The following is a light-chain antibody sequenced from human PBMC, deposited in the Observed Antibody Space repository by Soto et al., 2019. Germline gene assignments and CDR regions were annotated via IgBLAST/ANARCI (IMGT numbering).Light chain of an antibody. CDR1: QYVSNK. J-gene: IGKJ1*01. Sequence: IVMTQSPATLSVSPWETATLSCRASQYVSNKVAWYQQKPGQAPSLLILGASTRATGVPARFSGSGSGTEFTLSISSLQSEDFAVYYCKQYKEWPPFTFGQGTKVDIK. V-gene: IGKV3-15*01. CDR3: KQYKEWPPFT. CDR2: GAS.